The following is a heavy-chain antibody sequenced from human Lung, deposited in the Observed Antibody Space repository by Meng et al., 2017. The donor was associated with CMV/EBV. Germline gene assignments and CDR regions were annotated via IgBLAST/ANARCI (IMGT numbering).Heavy chain of an antibody. Sequence: QVQLVQSGTEVMKPGSSVKVSCKASGGTFSNYGISWLRQAPGQGLEWMGGIIPIVGLTNYAQKFQGRVTITADKSTTTAYLELSSLRSADTAVYYCARDVDTTLVGSGWFDPWGQGTLVTVSS. J-gene: IGHJ5*02. V-gene: IGHV1-69*10. CDR2: IIPIVGLT. CDR1: GGTFSNYG. CDR3: ARDVDTTLVGSGWFDP. D-gene: IGHD5-18*01.